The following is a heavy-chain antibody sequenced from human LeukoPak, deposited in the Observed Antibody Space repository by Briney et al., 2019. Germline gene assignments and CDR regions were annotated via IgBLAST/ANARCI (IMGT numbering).Heavy chain of an antibody. CDR1: GFTFSSYA. CDR2: ISGSGGST. D-gene: IGHD3-10*01. CDR3: ATNYYGSDETG. J-gene: IGHJ4*02. Sequence: GGSLRLSCAASGFTFSSYAMSWVRQAPGKGLEWVSAISGSGGSTYYADSVKGRFTISRDNSKNTLYLQVNSLRAEDTAVYYCATNYYGSDETGWGQGTLVTVSS. V-gene: IGHV3-23*01.